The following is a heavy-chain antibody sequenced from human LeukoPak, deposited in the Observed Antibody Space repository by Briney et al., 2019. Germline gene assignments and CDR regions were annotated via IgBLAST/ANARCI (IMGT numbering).Heavy chain of an antibody. V-gene: IGHV4-59*01. J-gene: IGHJ6*02. CDR3: ARGDPYYYGMDV. Sequence: SETLSLTCTVSGGSISSYYWSRIRQPPGKGLEWIGYIYYSGSTNYNPSLKSRVTISVDTSKNQFSLKLSSVTAADTAVYYCARGDPYYYGMDVWGQGTTVTVSS. CDR1: GGSISSYY. CDR2: IYYSGST.